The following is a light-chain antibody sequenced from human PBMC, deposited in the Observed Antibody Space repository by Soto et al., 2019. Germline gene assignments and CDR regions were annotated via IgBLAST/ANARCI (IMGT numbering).Light chain of an antibody. Sequence: QSVLTQPPSVSAAPGQRVSISCSGSSSNIGDNFVSWYQHFPGTAPKFLIYDNNKRPSGIPDRFSGSKSGTSATLDITGLQTGDEADYYCGTWDSSLRAYVFGTGTQLTVL. V-gene: IGLV1-51*01. CDR2: DNN. CDR3: GTWDSSLRAYV. J-gene: IGLJ1*01. CDR1: SSNIGDNF.